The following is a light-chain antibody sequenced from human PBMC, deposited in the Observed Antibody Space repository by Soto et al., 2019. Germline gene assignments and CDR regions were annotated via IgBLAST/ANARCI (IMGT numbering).Light chain of an antibody. CDR2: SPS. Sequence: EIVMSQSPATLSVSPGETATLSCRASQSVSSNLAWYQQKPGQAPRLLIYSPSTRATGIPARFSGSGSGTEVNPTIISMQSEDFSVYYCRQYYNWPRTFGQGTKVDIK. V-gene: IGKV3-15*01. J-gene: IGKJ1*01. CDR1: QSVSSN. CDR3: RQYYNWPRT.